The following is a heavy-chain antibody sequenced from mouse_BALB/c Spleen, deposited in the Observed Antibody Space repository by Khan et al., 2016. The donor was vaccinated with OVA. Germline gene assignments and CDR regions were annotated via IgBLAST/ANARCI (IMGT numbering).Heavy chain of an antibody. J-gene: IGHJ2*01. V-gene: IGHV3-2*02. CDR2: ISYSGNT. Sequence: EVKLEESGPGLVKPSQSLSLTCTVTGYSITSDYAWNWIRQSPGNNLEWMGYISYSGNTKYTPSLKSRISITRDTSKNQFFLQLNSVTIEDTATYYCARIKGGDFDYWGQGTTLTVSS. CDR3: ARIKGGDFDY. CDR1: GYSITSDYA.